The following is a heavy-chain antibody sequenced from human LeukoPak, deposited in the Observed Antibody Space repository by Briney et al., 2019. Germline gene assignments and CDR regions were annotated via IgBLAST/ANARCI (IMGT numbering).Heavy chain of an antibody. CDR3: ARGPSGRSYYYYYYVDV. CDR2: INHSGST. Sequence: SETLSLTCAVSGGSFSGYYWGWIRQPPGKGLERLGEINHSGSTNYNPSLKSRVTISVDTSKNQFSLKLSSVTAADTAVYYCARGPSGRSYYYYYYVDVWGKGTTVTVSS. CDR1: GGSFSGYY. V-gene: IGHV4-34*01. D-gene: IGHD3-10*01. J-gene: IGHJ6*03.